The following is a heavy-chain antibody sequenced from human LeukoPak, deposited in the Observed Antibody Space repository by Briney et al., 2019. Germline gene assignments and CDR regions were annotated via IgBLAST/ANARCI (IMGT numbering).Heavy chain of an antibody. CDR3: AKDLVDLFDY. D-gene: IGHD2-2*01. V-gene: IGHV3-23*01. Sequence: GGSLRLSCAASGFTFSNYAMSWVRHAPGKGLEWVSAISGSGDSTYYADSVKCRFTISRDNSKNTLYLQMNSLRAEDTAISHCAKDLVDLFDYWGPGSLVSVSS. CDR2: ISGSGDST. J-gene: IGHJ4*02. CDR1: GFTFSNYA.